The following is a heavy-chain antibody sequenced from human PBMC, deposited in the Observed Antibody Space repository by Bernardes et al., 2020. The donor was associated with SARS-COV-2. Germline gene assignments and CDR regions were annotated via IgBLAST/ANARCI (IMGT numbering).Heavy chain of an antibody. CDR2: IWWYSGSI. J-gene: IGHJ4*02. V-gene: IGHV3-9*01. Sequence: GGSLRLSCAASGFTFDEYDMHWVRQAPGKGLEWVTGIWWYSGSIRYADSVKGRFNISRDNAKNSLYLQMNSLSAEDTALCYCAKDNGGYDYGSGVVYWGQGTLVTVSS. D-gene: IGHD5-12*01. CDR3: AKDNGGYDYGSGVVY. CDR1: GFTFDEYD.